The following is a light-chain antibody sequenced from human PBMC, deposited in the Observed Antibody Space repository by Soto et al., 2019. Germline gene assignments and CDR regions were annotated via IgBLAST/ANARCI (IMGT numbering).Light chain of an antibody. CDR1: QSLVYSDGNTY. J-gene: IGKJ1*01. CDR3: MQAAQFPWT. Sequence: DIVMTQTPLSLPVTLGQPASISCRSSQSLVYSDGNTYLSWLQQRPGQPPRLLIYRISSRFSGVPDRFSGSGSGTDFTLSISRVEAEDVGVYYCMQAAQFPWTFGQGTKVEIK. V-gene: IGKV2-24*01. CDR2: RIS.